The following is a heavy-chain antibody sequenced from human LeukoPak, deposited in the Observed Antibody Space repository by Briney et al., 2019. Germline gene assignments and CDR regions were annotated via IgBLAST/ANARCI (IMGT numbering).Heavy chain of an antibody. CDR2: ISSSSSTI. Sequence: GGSLRLSCAASGFTFSSYAMNWVRQAPGKGLEWVSYISSSSSTIFYADSVKGRFTISRDNAKNSLYLQMNSLRAEDTAVYYRARSGFTWIQHPYAMDVWGPGTTVTVSS. D-gene: IGHD5-18*01. V-gene: IGHV3-48*04. CDR3: ARSGFTWIQHPYAMDV. CDR1: GFTFSSYA. J-gene: IGHJ6*02.